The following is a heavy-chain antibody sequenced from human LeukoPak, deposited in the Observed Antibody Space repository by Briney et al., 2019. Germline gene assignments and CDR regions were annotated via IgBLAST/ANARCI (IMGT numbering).Heavy chain of an antibody. J-gene: IGHJ5*02. V-gene: IGHV4-30-4*01. CDR2: IYYSGST. Sequence: PSETLSLTCTVSGGSISSGDYYWSWIRQPPGKVLEWIGYIYYSGSTYNNPSLKSRVTISVDTSKNQFSLKLSSVTAADTAVYYCARERESYYYGSGSYGPGPFDPWGQGTLVTVSS. CDR1: GGSISSGDYY. D-gene: IGHD3-10*01. CDR3: ARERESYYYGSGSYGPGPFDP.